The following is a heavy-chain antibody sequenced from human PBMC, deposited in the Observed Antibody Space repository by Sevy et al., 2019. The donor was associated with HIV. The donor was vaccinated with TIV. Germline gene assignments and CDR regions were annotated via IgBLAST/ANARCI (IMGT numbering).Heavy chain of an antibody. D-gene: IGHD3-22*01. V-gene: IGHV3-53*01. J-gene: IGHJ3*02. CDR3: ARGSTYYYDDNGYSTRVDALDI. CDR1: GFIVSSNY. CDR2: IYSGGRT. Sequence: GSLRLSCTASGFIVSSNYMTWVRQAPGKGLEWVSVIYSGGRTDYEDSVKGRFTISRDNSKNTVYLQMNSLRAEDTAVYYCARGSTYYYDDNGYSTRVDALDIWGQGTTVTVSS.